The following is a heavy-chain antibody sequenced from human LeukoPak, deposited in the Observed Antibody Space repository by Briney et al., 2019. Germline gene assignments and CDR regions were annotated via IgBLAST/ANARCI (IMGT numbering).Heavy chain of an antibody. Sequence: PGGSLRLSCAASGFTFSSNSMNWVRQAPGKGLEWVSSISSSSSYIYYADSVKGRFTISRDNAKNSLYLQMNSLRAEDTAVYYCARGDGGAAGYDYWGQGTLVTVSS. CDR1: GFTFSSNS. J-gene: IGHJ4*02. CDR3: ARGDGGAAGYDY. CDR2: ISSSSSYI. D-gene: IGHD1-26*01. V-gene: IGHV3-21*01.